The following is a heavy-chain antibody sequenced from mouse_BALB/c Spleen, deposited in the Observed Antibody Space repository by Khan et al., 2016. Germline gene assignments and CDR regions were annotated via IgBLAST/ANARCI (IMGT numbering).Heavy chain of an antibody. CDR3: AREGTVPLMDY. Sequence: DLVKPGASVKLSCKASGYTFTSYWINWIKQRPGQGLEWIGRIAPGSGSTYYNDMFKGKATLTVDTSYSTAYIQLSSLSSEDSAVYFCAREGTVPLMDYWGQGTSVTVSS. D-gene: IGHD1-1*01. CDR2: IAPGSGST. V-gene: IGHV1S41*01. J-gene: IGHJ4*01. CDR1: GYTFTSYW.